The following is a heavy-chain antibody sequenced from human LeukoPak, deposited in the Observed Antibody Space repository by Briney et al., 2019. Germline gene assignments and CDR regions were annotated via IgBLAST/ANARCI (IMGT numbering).Heavy chain of an antibody. CDR2: ISSSSSTI. CDR1: GFTFSSYS. V-gene: IGHV3-48*04. CDR3: ARDRGSYSYGPPFDY. D-gene: IGHD1-26*01. J-gene: IGHJ4*02. Sequence: GGSLRLSCAASGFTFSSYSMNWVRQAPGKGLEWVSYISSSSSTIYYADSVKGRFTISRDNAKNSLYLQMNSLRAEDTAVYYCARDRGSYSYGPPFDYWGQGTLVTVSS.